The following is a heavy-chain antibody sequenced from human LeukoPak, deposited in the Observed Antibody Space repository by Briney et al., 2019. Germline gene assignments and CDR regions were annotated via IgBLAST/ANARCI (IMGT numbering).Heavy chain of an antibody. J-gene: IGHJ4*02. Sequence: GGSLRLSCAASGFTFSSYDMHWVRQATGKGLEWVSAIGTAGDTYYPGSVKGRFTISRDNSKNTLFLRMDNLRADDTATYYCARSGPTVLWSKYFDYWGQGALVTVSS. CDR2: IGTAGDT. D-gene: IGHD3-10*01. CDR1: GFTFSSYD. CDR3: ARSGPTVLWSKYFDY. V-gene: IGHV3-13*01.